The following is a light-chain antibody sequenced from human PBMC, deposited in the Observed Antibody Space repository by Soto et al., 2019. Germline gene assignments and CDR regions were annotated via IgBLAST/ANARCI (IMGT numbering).Light chain of an antibody. CDR2: GAS. V-gene: IGKV3-15*01. J-gene: IGKJ1*01. CDR1: QSVPSTY. Sequence: EILLTQSPGTLSLSPGERATLSCRASQSVPSTYLAWYQQKPGRAPRLLIYGASTRATGIPARFSGSGSGTEFTLTISSLQSEDFAVYYCQQYNNWPPWTFGQGTKVEIK. CDR3: QQYNNWPPWT.